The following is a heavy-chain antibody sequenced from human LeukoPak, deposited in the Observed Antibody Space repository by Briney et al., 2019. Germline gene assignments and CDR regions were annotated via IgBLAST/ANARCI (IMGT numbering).Heavy chain of an antibody. CDR3: SRGGANDL. CDR1: GGSITSDY. J-gene: IGHJ5*02. V-gene: IGHV4-4*07. D-gene: IGHD4/OR15-4a*01. Sequence: SETLSLTCTVSGGSITSDYWSWIRQPAGKGLEWIGRIFTSGSTSYNPSLKSRVTMSLDTSKNQFSLQLSSVTAADTAVYFCSRGGANDLWGQGTLVTVSS. CDR2: IFTSGST.